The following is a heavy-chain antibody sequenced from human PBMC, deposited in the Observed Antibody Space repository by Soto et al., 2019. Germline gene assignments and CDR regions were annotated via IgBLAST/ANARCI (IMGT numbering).Heavy chain of an antibody. D-gene: IGHD3-9*01. CDR1: GFTYSTYT. J-gene: IGHJ4*02. CDR3: AKDLLRYFDWSPLDY. V-gene: IGHV3-30*18. Sequence: GGSLRLSCAASGFTYSTYTMHWVRQATGKGLEWVAVISYDGSNKYYADSVKGRFTISRDNSKNTLYLQMNSLRAEDTAVYYCAKDLLRYFDWSPLDYWGQGTLVTVSS. CDR2: ISYDGSNK.